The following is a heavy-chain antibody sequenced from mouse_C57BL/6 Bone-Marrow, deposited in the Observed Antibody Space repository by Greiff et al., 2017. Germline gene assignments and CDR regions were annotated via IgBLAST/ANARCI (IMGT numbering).Heavy chain of an antibody. CDR1: GYTFTDYY. Sequence: VQLKQSGPVLVKPGASVKMSCKASGYTFTDYYMNWVKQSHGKSLEWIGVINPYNGGTSYNQKFKGKATLTVDKSSSTAYMELNSLTSEDSAVYYCAILAWDVEAYWGQGTLVTVSA. D-gene: IGHD4-1*01. J-gene: IGHJ3*01. CDR3: AILAWDVEAY. V-gene: IGHV1-19*01. CDR2: INPYNGGT.